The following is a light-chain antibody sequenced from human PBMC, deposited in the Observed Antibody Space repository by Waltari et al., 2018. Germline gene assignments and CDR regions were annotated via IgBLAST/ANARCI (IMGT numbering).Light chain of an antibody. V-gene: IGKV1-5*03. CDR2: KAS. CDR1: QNINTW. Sequence: DIQMTQSPSTLSASLGDSVTLTCRASQNINTWLAWHQQKPGKAPKLLIYKASTLESGVPSRFSGSGSGTEYTLTISSLQPDDFATYYCLQYNGEPRTFGQGTKVEVK. CDR3: LQYNGEPRT. J-gene: IGKJ1*01.